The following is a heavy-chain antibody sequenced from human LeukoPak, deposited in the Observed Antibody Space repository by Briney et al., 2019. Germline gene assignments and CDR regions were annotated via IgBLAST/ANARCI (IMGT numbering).Heavy chain of an antibody. CDR3: AKGRDSSGYYVPLDY. CDR1: GFTFSSYG. D-gene: IGHD3-22*01. CDR2: ISYDGSNK. J-gene: IGHJ4*02. V-gene: IGHV3-30*18. Sequence: GGSLRLSCAAPGFTFSSYGMHWVRQAPGKGLEWVAVISYDGSNKYYADSVKGRFTISRDNSKNTLYLQMNSLRAEDTAVYYCAKGRDSSGYYVPLDYWGQGTLVTVSS.